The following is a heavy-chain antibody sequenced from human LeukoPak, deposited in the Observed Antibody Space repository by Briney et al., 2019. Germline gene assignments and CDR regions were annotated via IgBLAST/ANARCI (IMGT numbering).Heavy chain of an antibody. D-gene: IGHD6-19*01. V-gene: IGHV4-34*01. CDR1: GGSFSGYY. Sequence: SETLSLTCAVYGGSFSGYYWSWIRQPPGKGLEWIGEINHSGSTNYNPSLKSRVTISVDTSKNQFSLKLSSVTAADTAVYYCARNLPNSSGWYGGFDYWGQGTLVTVSS. CDR2: INHSGST. J-gene: IGHJ4*02. CDR3: ARNLPNSSGWYGGFDY.